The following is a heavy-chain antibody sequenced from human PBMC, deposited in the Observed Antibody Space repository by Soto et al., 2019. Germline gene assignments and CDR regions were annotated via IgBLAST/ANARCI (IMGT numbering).Heavy chain of an antibody. D-gene: IGHD6-13*01. CDR3: ARYRREAVAGYTLDN. J-gene: IGHJ4*02. CDR2: VYNSGST. V-gene: IGHV4-59*01. Sequence: SETLSLTCTVSGGSISSNYWTWIRQPPGKGLEWIGYVYNSGSTNYNPSLKSRVTTSEDTSKSQFSLKVNSMTAADTAVYYCARYRREAVAGYTLDNWGQGILVTVSS. CDR1: GGSISSNY.